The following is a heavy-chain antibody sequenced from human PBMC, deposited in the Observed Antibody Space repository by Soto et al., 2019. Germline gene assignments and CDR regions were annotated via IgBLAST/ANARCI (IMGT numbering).Heavy chain of an antibody. J-gene: IGHJ4*02. CDR2: ISAYSGKT. CDR3: ARDPYLGDHQY. D-gene: IGHD3-16*01. V-gene: IGHV1-18*01. CDR1: GYTFTTYG. Sequence: QVQLVQSGGEVKKTGASVKVSCKTSGYTFTTYGISWVRQAPGQGLEWVGWISAYSGKTHYAQKFQGKVTMTTDTSTNTAYLELRSLRSDDPAVYYCARDPYLGDHQYWGQGTLVTVSS.